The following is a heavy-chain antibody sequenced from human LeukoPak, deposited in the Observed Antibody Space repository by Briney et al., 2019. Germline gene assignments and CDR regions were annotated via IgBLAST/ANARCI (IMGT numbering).Heavy chain of an antibody. J-gene: IGHJ6*02. CDR2: SNSDVSST. V-gene: IGHV3-74*01. Sequence: VGSPRLSRAAPRFTPSRTRPYWVRPALRKRLVWVSRSNSDVSSTAYADSVKGRFTISRDNAKNTAYLQMNSLRGEDTAVYFCARDWHYAMDVWGQGTTVIVSS. CDR3: ARDWHYAMDV. CDR1: RFTPSRTR.